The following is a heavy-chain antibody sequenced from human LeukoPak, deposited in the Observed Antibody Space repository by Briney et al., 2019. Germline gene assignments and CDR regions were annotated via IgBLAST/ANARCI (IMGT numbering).Heavy chain of an antibody. CDR2: IIPILGIA. D-gene: IGHD1-26*01. CDR3: ARAGGIVGAVLDY. V-gene: IGHV1-69*04. Sequence: SVKVSCKASGGTFSSYATSWVRQAPGQGLEWMGRIIPILGIANYAQKFQGRVTITADKSTSTAYMELSSLRSEDTAVYYCARAGGIVGAVLDYWGQGTLVTVSS. CDR1: GGTFSSYA. J-gene: IGHJ4*02.